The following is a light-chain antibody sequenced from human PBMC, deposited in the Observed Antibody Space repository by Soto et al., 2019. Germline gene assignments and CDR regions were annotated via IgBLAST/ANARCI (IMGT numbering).Light chain of an antibody. Sequence: QCVLTQPPSVSGAPGQRVTLSCPGSSSNIGAGYDVHWYQQLPGTAPKLLIYGNSNRPSGVPDRFSGSKSGTSASLAITGLQAEDEADYYCQSYDSSLSGSNVFGTGTKVTVL. CDR2: GNS. CDR1: SSNIGAGYD. J-gene: IGLJ1*01. CDR3: QSYDSSLSGSNV. V-gene: IGLV1-40*01.